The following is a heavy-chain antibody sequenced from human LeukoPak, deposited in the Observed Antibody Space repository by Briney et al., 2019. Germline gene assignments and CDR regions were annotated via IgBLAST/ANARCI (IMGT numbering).Heavy chain of an antibody. J-gene: IGHJ3*02. CDR2: IYFSGST. CDR3: ARGGPCSSTSCYRRGAFDI. V-gene: IGHV4-39*07. CDR1: GGSISSSSYY. Sequence: PSETLSLACTVSGGSISSSSYYWGWIRQPPGKGLEWIGSIYFSGSTYYNPSLKSRVTISVDTSKNQFSLKLSSVTAADTAVSYCARGGPCSSTSCYRRGAFDIWGQGTMVTVSS. D-gene: IGHD2-2*02.